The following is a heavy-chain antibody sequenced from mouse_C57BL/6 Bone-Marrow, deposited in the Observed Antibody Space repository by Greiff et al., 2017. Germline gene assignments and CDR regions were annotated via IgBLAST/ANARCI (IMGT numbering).Heavy chain of an antibody. D-gene: IGHD1-1*01. CDR3: ARPFYYGSHFDY. Sequence: QVQLKQPGAELVKPGASVKLSCKASGYTFTSYWMHWVKQRPGQGLEWIGMIHPNSGSTNYNEKFKSKATLTVDKSSSTAYMQLSSLTSEDSAVYYCARPFYYGSHFDYWGQGTTLTVSS. CDR2: IHPNSGST. V-gene: IGHV1-64*01. J-gene: IGHJ2*01. CDR1: GYTFTSYW.